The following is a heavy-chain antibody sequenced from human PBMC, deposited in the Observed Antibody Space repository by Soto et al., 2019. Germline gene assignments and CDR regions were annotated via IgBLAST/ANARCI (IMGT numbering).Heavy chain of an antibody. CDR2: IWYDGSNK. Sequence: GGSLRLSCAASGFTFSSYGMHWVRQAPGKGLEWVAVIWYDGSNKYYADSVKGRFTISRDNSKNTLYLQMNSLRAEDTAVYYCARSYGGNLNWFDPWGQGTLVTVSS. CDR1: GFTFSSYG. J-gene: IGHJ5*02. V-gene: IGHV3-33*01. D-gene: IGHD4-17*01. CDR3: ARSYGGNLNWFDP.